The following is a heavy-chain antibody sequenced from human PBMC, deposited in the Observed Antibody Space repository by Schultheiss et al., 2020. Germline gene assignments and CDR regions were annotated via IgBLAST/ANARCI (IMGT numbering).Heavy chain of an antibody. CDR3: ARHDATVVALDY. Sequence: SETLSLTCTVSGGSISSYYWSWIRQPPGKGLEWIGYISYSGTTYYHPSLRSRVTISIDTSNNQFSLRLRSVTAADTAVYYCARHDATVVALDYWGQGTLVTVSS. J-gene: IGHJ4*02. CDR1: GGSISSYY. V-gene: IGHV4-59*08. D-gene: IGHD4-23*01. CDR2: ISYSGTT.